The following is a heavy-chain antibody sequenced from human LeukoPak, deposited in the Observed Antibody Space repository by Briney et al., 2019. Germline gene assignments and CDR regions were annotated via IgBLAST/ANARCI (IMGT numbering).Heavy chain of an antibody. Sequence: SESLSLTCTVSGGSISSGDYYWSWLRQPPGKGLEWIGYIYYSGSTYYNPSLKSRVTISVDTSKNQFSLKLSSVTAADTAVYYCARSTVTNPDYAFDIWGQGTMVTVSS. CDR2: IYYSGST. V-gene: IGHV4-30-4*01. J-gene: IGHJ3*02. CDR3: ARSTVTNPDYAFDI. CDR1: GGSISSGDYY. D-gene: IGHD4-17*01.